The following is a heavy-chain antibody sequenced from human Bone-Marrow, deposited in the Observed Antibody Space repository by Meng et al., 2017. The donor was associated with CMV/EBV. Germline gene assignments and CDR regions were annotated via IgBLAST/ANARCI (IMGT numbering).Heavy chain of an antibody. CDR2: ISWNSGSI. D-gene: IGHD3-22*01. CDR1: GFTFDDYA. Sequence: GGSLRLSCAASGFTFDDYAMHWVRQAPGKGLEWVSGISWNSGSIGYADSVKGRFTISRDNAKNSLYLQMNSLRAEDMALYYCAKWGHYYDSSYGYWGQGTLVTVSS. CDR3: AKWGHYYDSSYGY. J-gene: IGHJ4*02. V-gene: IGHV3-9*03.